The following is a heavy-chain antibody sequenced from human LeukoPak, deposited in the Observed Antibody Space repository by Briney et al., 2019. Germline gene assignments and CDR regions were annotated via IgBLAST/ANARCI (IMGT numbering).Heavy chain of an antibody. CDR3: ARARIAAAGTYHFDY. J-gene: IGHJ4*02. CDR2: IYYSGST. Sequence: SETRSLTCTVSGGSISSSSYYWGWIRQPPGKGLEWIGSIYYSGSTYYNPSLKSRVTISVDTSKNQFSLKLSSVTAADTAVYYCARARIAAAGTYHFDYWGQGTLVTVSS. V-gene: IGHV4-39*01. CDR1: GGSISSSSYY. D-gene: IGHD6-13*01.